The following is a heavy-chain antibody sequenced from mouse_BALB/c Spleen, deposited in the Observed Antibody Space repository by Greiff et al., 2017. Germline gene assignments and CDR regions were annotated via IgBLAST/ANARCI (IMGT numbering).Heavy chain of an antibody. J-gene: IGHJ1*01. V-gene: IGHV5-6-5*01. CDR1: GFTFSSYA. Sequence: EVQGVESGGGLVKPGGSLKLSCAASGFTFSSYAMSWVRQTPEKRLEWVASISSGGSTYYPDSVKGRFTISRDNARNILYLQMSSLRSEDTAMYYCARGRRNWYFDVWGAGTTVTVSS. CDR3: ARGRRNWYFDV. CDR2: ISSGGST.